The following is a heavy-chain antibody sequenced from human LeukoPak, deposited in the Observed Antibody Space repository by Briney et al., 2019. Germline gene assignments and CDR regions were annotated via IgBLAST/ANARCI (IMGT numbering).Heavy chain of an antibody. Sequence: PSQTLSLTCTVSGGSISSGDYYWSWIRQPPGKGLEWIGYIYYSGSTYYNPSLKSRVTISVDTSKNQFSLKLSSVTAADTAVYYCARAMVRGVRTYYFDYWGQGTLVTVSP. D-gene: IGHD3-10*01. CDR1: GGSISSGDYY. V-gene: IGHV4-30-4*01. CDR3: ARAMVRGVRTYYFDY. J-gene: IGHJ4*02. CDR2: IYYSGST.